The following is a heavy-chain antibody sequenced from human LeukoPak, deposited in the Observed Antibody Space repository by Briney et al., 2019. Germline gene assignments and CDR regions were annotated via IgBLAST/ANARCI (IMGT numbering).Heavy chain of an antibody. CDR1: GFTFSSYW. J-gene: IGHJ5*02. CDR2: IKQDGSEK. D-gene: IGHD4-17*01. Sequence: PGGSLRLSCAASGFTFSSYWMSWVRQAPGKGLEWVANIKQDGSEKYYVDSVKGRFTISRDNAKNSPYLQMNSLRAEDTAVYYCARDLRATVTTYNWFDPWGQETLVTVSS. CDR3: ARDLRATVTTYNWFDP. V-gene: IGHV3-7*04.